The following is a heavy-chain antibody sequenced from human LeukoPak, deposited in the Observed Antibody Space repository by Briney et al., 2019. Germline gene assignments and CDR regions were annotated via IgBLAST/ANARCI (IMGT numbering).Heavy chain of an antibody. CDR2: ISSSSSYI. CDR3: ARGFSGSYPPHYFDY. J-gene: IGHJ4*02. V-gene: IGHV3-21*01. Sequence: GGSLRLSCAASGFTFSSYSMNWVRQAPGKGLEWVSSISSSSSYIYYADSVKGRFTISRDNAKNSLYLQMNSLRAEDTAVYYCARGFSGSYPPHYFDYWGQGTLVTVSS. CDR1: GFTFSSYS. D-gene: IGHD1-26*01.